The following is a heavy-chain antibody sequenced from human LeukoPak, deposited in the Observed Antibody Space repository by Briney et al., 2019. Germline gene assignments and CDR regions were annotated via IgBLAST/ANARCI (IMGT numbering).Heavy chain of an antibody. V-gene: IGHV3-74*03. D-gene: IGHD5-12*01. Sequence: GGSLRLSCAASGFTFSRYWVHWVRQAPGKGLVWASRINSDGSTTQYADSVKGRFTISRDNAKSTLFLQMNSLRAEDTAAYYCALSETGAHRGYDAFDIWGQGTMVTVSS. CDR3: ALSETGAHRGYDAFDI. CDR1: GFTFSRYW. CDR2: INSDGSTT. J-gene: IGHJ3*02.